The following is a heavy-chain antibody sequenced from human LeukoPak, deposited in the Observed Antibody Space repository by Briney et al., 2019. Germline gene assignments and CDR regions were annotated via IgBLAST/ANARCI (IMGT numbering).Heavy chain of an antibody. CDR1: GFILSRYW. J-gene: IGHJ4*02. D-gene: IGHD3-9*01. CDR2: IKQDGSQE. V-gene: IGHV3-7*01. CDR3: ATHDFLTGYPYFDY. Sequence: GGSLRLSCAASGFILSRYWMSWVRQAPGKGLEWVANIKQDGSQEYYVDSVKGRFTISRDNTKNSLYLQMSILGAEDTAVYYCATHDFLTGYPYFDYWGQGTLVTVSS.